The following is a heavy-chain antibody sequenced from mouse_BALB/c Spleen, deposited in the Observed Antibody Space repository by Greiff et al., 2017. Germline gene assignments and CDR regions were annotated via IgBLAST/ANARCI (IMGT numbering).Heavy chain of an antibody. Sequence: VQLQQSGAELARPGASVKLSCKASGYTFTDYYINWVKQRTGQGLEWIGEIYPGSGNTYYNEKFKGKATLTADKSSSTAYMQLSSLTSEDSAVYFCARSYYGSSGDYWGQGTTLTVSS. CDR1: GYTFTDYY. D-gene: IGHD1-1*01. CDR2: IYPGSGNT. V-gene: IGHV1-77*01. J-gene: IGHJ2*01. CDR3: ARSYYGSSGDY.